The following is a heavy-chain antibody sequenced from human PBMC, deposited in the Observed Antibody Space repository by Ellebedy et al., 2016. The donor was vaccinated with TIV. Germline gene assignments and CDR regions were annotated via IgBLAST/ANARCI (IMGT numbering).Heavy chain of an antibody. CDR3: AKERVDYDILTGYGYGMDV. CDR1: GFTFSSYA. Sequence: GESLKISXAASGFTFSSYAMSWVRQAPGKGLEWVSAISGSGGSTYYADSVKGRFTISRDNSKNTLYLQMNSLRAEDTAVYYCAKERVDYDILTGYGYGMDVWGQGTTVTVSS. CDR2: ISGSGGST. J-gene: IGHJ6*02. D-gene: IGHD3-9*01. V-gene: IGHV3-23*01.